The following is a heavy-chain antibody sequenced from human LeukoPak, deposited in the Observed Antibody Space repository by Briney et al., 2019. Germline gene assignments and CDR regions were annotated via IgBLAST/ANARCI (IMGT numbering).Heavy chain of an antibody. CDR2: INHSGST. CDR1: GGSFSGYY. J-gene: IGHJ4*02. D-gene: IGHD3-3*01. V-gene: IGHV4-34*01. Sequence: SETLSLTCAVYGGSFSGYYWSWIRQPPGKGLEWIGEINHSGSTNYNPSLKSRVTISVDTSKNQFSLKLSSVTAADTAVYYCARGDFWSGYPNWGQGTLVTVSS. CDR3: ARGDFWSGYPN.